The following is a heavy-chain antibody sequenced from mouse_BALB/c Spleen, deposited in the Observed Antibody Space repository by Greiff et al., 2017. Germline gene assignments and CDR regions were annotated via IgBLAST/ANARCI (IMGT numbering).Heavy chain of an antibody. D-gene: IGHD1-1*01. J-gene: IGHJ1*01. V-gene: IGHV3-8*02. CDR3: ARGITTRGYFDV. CDR1: GDSITSGY. CDR2: ISYSGST. Sequence: DVHLVESGPSLVKPSQTLSLTCSVTGDSITSGYWNWIRKFPGNKLEYMGYISYSGSTYYNPSLKSRISITRDTSKNQYYLQLNSVTTEDTATYYCARGITTRGYFDVWGAGATVTVSS.